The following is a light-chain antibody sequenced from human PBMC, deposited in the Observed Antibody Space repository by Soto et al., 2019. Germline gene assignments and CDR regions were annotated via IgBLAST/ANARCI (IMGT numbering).Light chain of an antibody. J-gene: IGLJ2*01. CDR2: EVS. CDR1: SSDVGGYNY. Sequence: QSVLTQPASMSGSPGRSITISCTGTSSDVGGYNYVSWYQQHPGKAPKLMIYEVSNRPSGVPDRFSGSKSGNTASLTISGLQAEDEADYYCCSTAGNYTLVFGGGTKLTVL. CDR3: CSTAGNYTLV. V-gene: IGLV2-11*01.